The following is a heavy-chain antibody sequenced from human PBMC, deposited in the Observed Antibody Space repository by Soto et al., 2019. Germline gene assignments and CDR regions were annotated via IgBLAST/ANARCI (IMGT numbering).Heavy chain of an antibody. CDR1: GFTVSSNY. J-gene: IGHJ4*02. D-gene: IGHD2-15*01. V-gene: IGHV3-66*01. CDR2: IYSGGST. CDR3: ARSDLDYCSGGSCYLVYFDY. Sequence: EVQLVESGGGLVQPGGSLRLSCAASGFTVSSNYMSWARQAPGKGLEWVSVIYSGGSTYYADSVKGRFTISRDNSKNTLYLQMNSLRAEDTAVYYCARSDLDYCSGGSCYLVYFDYWGQGTLVTVSS.